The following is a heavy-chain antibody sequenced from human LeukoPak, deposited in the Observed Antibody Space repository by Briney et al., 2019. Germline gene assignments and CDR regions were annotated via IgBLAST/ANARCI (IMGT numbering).Heavy chain of an antibody. CDR1: GGSISGSSYY. CDR3: VRYYNNFDY. D-gene: IGHD2/OR15-2a*01. Sequence: SETLSLTCTVSGGSISGSSYYWGWIRQPPGKGLEWIGSIYYSGSTYYNPSLKSRVTTSVDTSKNQFSLKLSSVTAADTAVYYCVRYYNNFDYWGQGTLVTVSS. CDR2: IYYSGST. V-gene: IGHV4-39*01. J-gene: IGHJ4*02.